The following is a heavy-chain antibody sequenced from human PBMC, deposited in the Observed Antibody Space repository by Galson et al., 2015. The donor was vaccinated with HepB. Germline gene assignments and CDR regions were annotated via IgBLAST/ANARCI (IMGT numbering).Heavy chain of an antibody. CDR3: ATRYYDFWSGLPPDYYSMDV. CDR1: GFTFDDYT. J-gene: IGHJ6*02. D-gene: IGHD3-3*01. CDR2: ISWDGGST. V-gene: IGHV3-43*01. Sequence: SLRLSCAASGFTFDDYTMHWVRQAPGKGLEWVSLISWDGGSTYYADSVKGRFTISRDNSKNSLYLQMNSLRTEDTALYYCATRYYDFWSGLPPDYYSMDVWGQGTTVTVSS.